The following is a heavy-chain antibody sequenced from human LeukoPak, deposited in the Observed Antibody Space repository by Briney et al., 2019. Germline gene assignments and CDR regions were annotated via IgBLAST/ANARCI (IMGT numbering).Heavy chain of an antibody. D-gene: IGHD6-19*01. V-gene: IGHV1-8*03. CDR2: MNPNSGNT. Sequence: GASVKVSCKASGYTFTSYDINWVRQATGQGLEWMGWMNPNSGNTGYAQKFQGRVTITRNTSISTAFMELSSLRSEDTAVYYCARYMQWLEDDYWGQGTLVTVSS. CDR3: ARYMQWLEDDY. CDR1: GYTFTSYD. J-gene: IGHJ4*02.